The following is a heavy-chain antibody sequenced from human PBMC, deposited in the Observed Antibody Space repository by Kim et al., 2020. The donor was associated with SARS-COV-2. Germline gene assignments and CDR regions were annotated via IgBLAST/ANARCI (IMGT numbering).Heavy chain of an antibody. Sequence: GGSLRLSCAASGFTFSSYWMHWVRQAPGKGLVWVSRINSDGSSTSYADSVKGRFTISRDNAKNTLYLQMNSLRAEDTAVYYCARESSGRGYNWNQVMAYWGQGTLVTVSS. CDR2: INSDGSST. D-gene: IGHD1-20*01. J-gene: IGHJ4*02. CDR1: GFTFSSYW. V-gene: IGHV3-74*01. CDR3: ARESSGRGYNWNQVMAY.